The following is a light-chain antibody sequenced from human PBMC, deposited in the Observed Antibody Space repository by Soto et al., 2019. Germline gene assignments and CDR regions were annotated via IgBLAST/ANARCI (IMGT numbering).Light chain of an antibody. Sequence: EIVLTQSPATLSLSPGERATLSCRASQSVSSYLAWYQQKPGQAPRLLIYGASSRATGIPDRFSGSGSGTDFTLTIRRPEPEDFAVYYCQQYGSSYPWTFGQGTKVDIK. V-gene: IGKV3-20*01. CDR2: GAS. J-gene: IGKJ1*01. CDR1: QSVSSY. CDR3: QQYGSSYPWT.